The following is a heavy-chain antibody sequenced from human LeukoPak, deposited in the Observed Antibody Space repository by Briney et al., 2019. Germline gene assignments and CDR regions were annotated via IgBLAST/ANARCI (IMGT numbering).Heavy chain of an antibody. CDR3: ARDPSTSGPSIAAHHSGGTWFDP. CDR1: GYSISSGYY. Sequence: PSETLSLTCTVSGYSISSGYYWGWIRQPPGKGLEWIGEIYHSGSTNYNPSLKSRVTISVDKSKNQFSLKLSSVTAADTAVYYCARDPSTSGPSIAAHHSGGTWFDPWGQGTLVTVSS. CDR2: IYHSGST. V-gene: IGHV4-38-2*02. J-gene: IGHJ5*02. D-gene: IGHD6-6*01.